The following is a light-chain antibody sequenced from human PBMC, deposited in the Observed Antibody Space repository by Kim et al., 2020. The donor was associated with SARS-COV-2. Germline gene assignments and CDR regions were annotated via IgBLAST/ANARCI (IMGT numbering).Light chain of an antibody. J-gene: IGLJ3*02. CDR2: DVT. Sequence: QSALTQPASVSGSPGQSITISCTGTASDVGGYNYVSWYQQHPGKAPKLMIYDVTQRPSGISNRFSGSKSGNTASLTISGLQAEDEADYYCGSYTSSITLVFGGGTQLTVL. CDR3: GSYTSSITLV. CDR1: ASDVGGYNY. V-gene: IGLV2-14*01.